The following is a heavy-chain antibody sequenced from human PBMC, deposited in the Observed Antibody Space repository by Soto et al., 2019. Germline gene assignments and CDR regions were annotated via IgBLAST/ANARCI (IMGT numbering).Heavy chain of an antibody. CDR2: ISYDGSNK. V-gene: IGHV3-30*03. J-gene: IGHJ4*02. Sequence: QVQLVESGGGVVQPGRSLRLSCAASGFTFSSYGMHWVRQAPGKGLEWVAVISYDGSNKYYADSVKGRFTISRDNSKNTLYLQVSSLKTEDTAVYYCTSLILGATLYYFAYWGQGSLVTVSS. CDR1: GFTFSSYG. D-gene: IGHD1-26*01. CDR3: TSLILGATLYYFAY.